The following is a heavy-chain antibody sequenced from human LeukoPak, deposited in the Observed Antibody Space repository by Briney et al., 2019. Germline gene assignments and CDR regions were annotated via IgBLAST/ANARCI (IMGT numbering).Heavy chain of an antibody. CDR2: ISSSSSTI. J-gene: IGHJ6*03. V-gene: IGHV3-48*01. D-gene: IGHD2-2*01. CDR3: ASLGYCSSTSCYPYYYYYMDV. CDR1: GFTFSSYA. Sequence: PGGSPRLSCAASGFTFSSYAMSWVRQAPGKGLEWVSYISSSSSTIYYADSVKGRFTISRDNAKNSLYLQMNSLRAEDTAVYYCASLGYCSSTSCYPYYYYYMDVWGKGTTVTVSS.